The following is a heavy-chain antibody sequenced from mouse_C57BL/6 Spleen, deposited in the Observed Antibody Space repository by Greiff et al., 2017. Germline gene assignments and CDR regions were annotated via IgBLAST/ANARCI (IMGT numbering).Heavy chain of an antibody. Sequence: VQLQQSGPELVKPGDSVKISCKASGYSFTGYFMNWVMQSHGKSLEWIGRINPYNGDTFYNQKFKGKATLTVDKSSSTAHMELRSLTSEDSAVYYCASQGVCYDYDYYFDYWGQGTTLTVSS. J-gene: IGHJ2*01. D-gene: IGHD2-4*01. CDR3: ASQGVCYDYDYYFDY. CDR1: GYSFTGYF. V-gene: IGHV1-20*01. CDR2: INPYNGDT.